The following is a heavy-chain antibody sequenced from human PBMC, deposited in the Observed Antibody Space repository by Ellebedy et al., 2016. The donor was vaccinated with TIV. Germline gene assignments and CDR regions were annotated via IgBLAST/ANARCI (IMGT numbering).Heavy chain of an antibody. D-gene: IGHD3-10*01. J-gene: IGHJ4*02. CDR1: GFTFNSYT. CDR2: ISGSRTYI. Sequence: GESLKISCAASGFTFNSYTMNWVRQAPGKGLEWVSSISGSRTYIYYTDSVKGRFTISRDNAKNSLYLQMNSLRAEDTAVYYCARESIGFGEVYWGQGTLVTVSS. V-gene: IGHV3-21*01. CDR3: ARESIGFGEVY.